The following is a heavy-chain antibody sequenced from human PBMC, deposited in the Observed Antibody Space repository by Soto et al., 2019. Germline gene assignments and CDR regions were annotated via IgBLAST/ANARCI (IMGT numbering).Heavy chain of an antibody. CDR1: GFTFSRYT. V-gene: IGHV3-21*06. J-gene: IGHJ6*02. Sequence: EVQLVESGGNLVKPGGSLRLSCAASGFTFSRYTMNWVRQAPGKGPEWVSSIDSTSNNVFYADSVKGRFTVSRDNAKHALYLHMGSLRVEDTSVYYCAREQEELVIQPYYGLDIGGQLTTGTV. D-gene: IGHD6-13*01. CDR2: IDSTSNNV. CDR3: AREQEELVIQPYYGLDI.